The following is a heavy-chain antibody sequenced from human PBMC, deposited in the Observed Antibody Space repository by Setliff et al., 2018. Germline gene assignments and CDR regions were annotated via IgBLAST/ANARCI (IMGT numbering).Heavy chain of an antibody. V-gene: IGHV1-2*06. Sequence: ASVKVSCKASGYTFTGYYMHWVRQAPGQGLEWMGRLNPRDGGSHLPQRLKGRVTMTRDPSKRIVYMELRSLTSDDTAVYYCARDPTGRDFVFSYFFDVWGKGTTVTVSS. CDR1: GYTFTGYY. D-gene: IGHD2-21*01. CDR2: LNPRDGGS. J-gene: IGHJ6*03. CDR3: ARDPTGRDFVFSYFFDV.